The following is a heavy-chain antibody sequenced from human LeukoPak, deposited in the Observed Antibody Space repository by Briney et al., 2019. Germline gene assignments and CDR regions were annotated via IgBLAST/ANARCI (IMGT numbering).Heavy chain of an antibody. D-gene: IGHD3-22*01. CDR1: GYSISSGYY. V-gene: IGHV4-38-2*02. Sequence: SETLSLTCTVSGYSISSGYYWGWIRQPPGKGLEWIEIIYHSGSTYYNPSLKSRVTISVDTSKNQFSLKLSSVTAADTAVYYCARGYYYDSSGYCTPFDYWGQGTLVTVSS. CDR2: IYHSGST. CDR3: ARGYYYDSSGYCTPFDY. J-gene: IGHJ4*02.